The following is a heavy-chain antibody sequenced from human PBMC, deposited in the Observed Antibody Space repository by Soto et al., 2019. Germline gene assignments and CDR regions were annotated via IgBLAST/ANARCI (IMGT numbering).Heavy chain of an antibody. CDR1: GFTFSSYW. CDR2: INSDGSST. J-gene: IGHJ4*02. Sequence: GGSLRLSCAASGFTFSSYWMHWVRQAPGKGLVWVSRINSDGSSTSYADSVKGRFTISRDNAKNTLYLQMNSLRAEDTAVYYCARVGDSSGYYFAYWGQGALVTVSS. V-gene: IGHV3-74*01. D-gene: IGHD3-22*01. CDR3: ARVGDSSGYYFAY.